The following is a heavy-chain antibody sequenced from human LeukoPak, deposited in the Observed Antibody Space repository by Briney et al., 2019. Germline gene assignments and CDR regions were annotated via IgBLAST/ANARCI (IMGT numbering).Heavy chain of an antibody. CDR2: ISSSSSYI. CDR3: ARDHQSDIVVVPAAILYGYYYMDV. CDR1: GFTFSSYS. Sequence: PGGSLRLSCAVSGFTFSSYSMNWVRQAPGKGLEWVSSISSSSSYIYYADSVKGRFTISRDNAKNSLYLQMNSLRAEDTAVYYCARDHQSDIVVVPAAILYGYYYMDVWGKGTTVTVSS. D-gene: IGHD2-2*02. J-gene: IGHJ6*03. V-gene: IGHV3-21*01.